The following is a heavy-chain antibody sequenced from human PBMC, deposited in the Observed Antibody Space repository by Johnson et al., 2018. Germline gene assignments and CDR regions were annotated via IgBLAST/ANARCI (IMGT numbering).Heavy chain of an antibody. J-gene: IGHJ3*01. CDR2: IWYDGSKQ. CDR1: GFDFRSYG. Sequence: QVQLVQSGGGVVQPGKSLRLSCAASGFDFRSYGLHWVRQAPGKGLEWLTVIWYDGSKQYYIDSVKGRFTVSRDNSKNTLYLQRDSLRAEDTAESFWLRDNPQKKHAFDLWGQGTMVSVSS. V-gene: IGHV3-33*01. CDR3: LRDNPQKKHAFDL.